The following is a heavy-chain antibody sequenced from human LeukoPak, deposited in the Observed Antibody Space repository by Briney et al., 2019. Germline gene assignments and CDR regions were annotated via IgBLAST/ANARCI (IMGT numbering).Heavy chain of an antibody. CDR2: IWYDGSNK. Sequence: PGGSLRLSCAASGFTFSSYGMHWVRQAPGKGLEWVAVIWYDGSNKYYADSVKGRFTISRDNSKNTLYLQMNSLRAEDTAVYYCAKDYDFWSGSNWFDPWGQGTLVTVSS. CDR1: GFTFSSYG. J-gene: IGHJ5*02. CDR3: AKDYDFWSGSNWFDP. V-gene: IGHV3-33*06. D-gene: IGHD3-3*01.